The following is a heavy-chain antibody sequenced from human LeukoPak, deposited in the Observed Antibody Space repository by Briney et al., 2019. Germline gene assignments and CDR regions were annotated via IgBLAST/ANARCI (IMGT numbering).Heavy chain of an antibody. CDR3: AREYYYDSSLAFDI. V-gene: IGHV3-74*01. Sequence: HPGGSLRLSCAASGFTFSDYWMHWVRQAPGKGLVWVSRVNRDGSSTSYADSVKGRFTISRDNSKNTLYLQMNSLRAEDTAVYYCAREYYYDSSLAFDIWGQGTMVTVSS. CDR1: GFTFSDYW. CDR2: VNRDGSST. J-gene: IGHJ3*02. D-gene: IGHD3-22*01.